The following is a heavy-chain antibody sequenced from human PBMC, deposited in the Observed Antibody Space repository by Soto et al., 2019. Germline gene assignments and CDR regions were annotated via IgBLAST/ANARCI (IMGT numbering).Heavy chain of an antibody. CDR1: GGSFSGYY. Sequence: SETLSLTCAVYGGSFSGYYWSWIRQPPGKGLEWIGEINHSGSTNYNPSLKSRVTISVDTSKNQFSLKLSSVTAADTAVYYCATGRRGYYYDSSGYSTWGQGTLVTVSS. CDR2: INHSGST. D-gene: IGHD3-22*01. CDR3: ATGRRGYYYDSSGYST. V-gene: IGHV4-34*01. J-gene: IGHJ5*02.